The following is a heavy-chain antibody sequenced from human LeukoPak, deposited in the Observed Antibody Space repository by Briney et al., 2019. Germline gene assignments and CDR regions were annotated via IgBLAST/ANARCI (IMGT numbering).Heavy chain of an antibody. CDR3: ARDRRYYDSSGYYYVYFQH. CDR1: GFTFSTYA. CDR2: ISGSGDST. Sequence: GGSLRLSCAASGFTFSTYAVNWVRQAPGKGLEWVSTISGSGDSTYYADSVKGRFTISRDNSKDTLYLQMSSVRVDDTAVYYCARDRRYYDSSGYYYVYFQHWGQGTLVTVSS. J-gene: IGHJ1*01. D-gene: IGHD3-22*01. V-gene: IGHV3-23*01.